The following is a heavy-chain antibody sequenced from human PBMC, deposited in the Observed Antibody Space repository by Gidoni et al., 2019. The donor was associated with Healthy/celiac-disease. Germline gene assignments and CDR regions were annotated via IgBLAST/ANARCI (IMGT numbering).Heavy chain of an antibody. J-gene: IGHJ5*02. V-gene: IGHV3-48*02. CDR1: GFTFSSYS. CDR3: ASDTVGGYCSGGSCQRFDP. CDR2: ISSSSSTI. Sequence: EVQLVESGGGLVQPGGSLRLSCAASGFTFSSYSMNWVRQAPGKGLEWVSYISSSSSTIYYADSVKGRFTISRDNAKNSLYLQMNSLRDEDTAVYYCASDTVGGYCSGGSCQRFDPWGQGTLVTVSS. D-gene: IGHD2-15*01.